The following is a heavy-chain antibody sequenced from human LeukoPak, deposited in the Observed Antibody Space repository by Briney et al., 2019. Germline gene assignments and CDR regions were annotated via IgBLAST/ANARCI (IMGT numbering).Heavy chain of an antibody. CDR1: GFIFSDYY. CDR3: VRASATGAPYFDY. J-gene: IGHJ4*02. V-gene: IGHV3-72*01. CDR2: SRNRVNSYTT. D-gene: IGHD1-26*01. Sequence: PAGGSLRLSCGASGFIFSDYYMDWVRQAPGKGLEWVGRSRNRVNSYTTEYAASVKGRFIISRDDSKKSLYLQMNSLKTEDTAVYYCVRASATGAPYFDYWGQGTLVTVSS.